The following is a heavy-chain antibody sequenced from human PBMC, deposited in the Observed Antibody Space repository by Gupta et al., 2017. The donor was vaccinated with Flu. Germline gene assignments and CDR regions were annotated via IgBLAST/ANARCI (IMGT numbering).Heavy chain of an antibody. CDR3: ATVWGSCAGD. J-gene: IGHJ4*02. D-gene: IGHD2-15*01. CDR2: ISSDGSSA. Sequence: EVQLVESGGGLVQPGGSLRLSCAASGFPFSTTWMDWVRQAPGKGLVWVSRISSDGSSATYADSVRGRFTISRDNAKNTLYLEMNTLRAEDTAVYYCATVWGSCAGDWGQGSLVTVSS. V-gene: IGHV3-74*01. CDR1: GFPFSTTW.